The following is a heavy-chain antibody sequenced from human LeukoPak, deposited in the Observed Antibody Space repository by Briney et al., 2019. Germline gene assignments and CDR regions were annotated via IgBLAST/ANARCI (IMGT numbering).Heavy chain of an antibody. Sequence: GASVKVSCKASGYTFTSNGMNWLRQAPGQRPEWMGWINTNTGIPTYAQGFTARFVFSVDSSVSAAYLQISSLKAEDSAVYYCARGRFSSSWAYFDYWGQGTLVTVSS. J-gene: IGHJ4*02. CDR1: GYTFTSNG. CDR2: INTNTGIP. CDR3: ARGRFSSSWAYFDY. D-gene: IGHD6-13*01. V-gene: IGHV7-4-1*02.